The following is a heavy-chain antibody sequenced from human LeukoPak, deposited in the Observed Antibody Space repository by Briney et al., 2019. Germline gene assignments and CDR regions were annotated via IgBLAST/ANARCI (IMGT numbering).Heavy chain of an antibody. CDR3: ARVARYDTGWHGVWDY. Sequence: PGGSLRLSCAASGFTFAIHAMTWVRQAPGKGPEWVANIKQDGSQKYYVDSLKARFTISRDNAKDSLYLQMSSLRAEDTAVYYCARVARYDTGWHGVWDYWGQGTLVTVSS. CDR1: GFTFAIHA. D-gene: IGHD6-19*01. V-gene: IGHV3-7*05. CDR2: IKQDGSQK. J-gene: IGHJ4*02.